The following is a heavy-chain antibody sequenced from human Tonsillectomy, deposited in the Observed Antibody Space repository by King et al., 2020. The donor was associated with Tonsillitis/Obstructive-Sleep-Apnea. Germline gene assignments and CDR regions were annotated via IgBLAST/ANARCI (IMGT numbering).Heavy chain of an antibody. CDR1: GGSISSYY. Sequence: VQLQESGPGLVKPSETLSLTCTVSGGSISSYYVSWIRQPPGKGLEWIGYIYYSGGTNYNPSLKSRVTISVDTPKNQFSLTLSSVTAADTAGYYCGSWVGGDRKGLTVTDYYYYYYMDVWGKGTTVTVSS. CDR3: GSWVGGDRKGLTVTDYYYYYYMDV. J-gene: IGHJ6*03. D-gene: IGHD4-17*01. CDR2: IYYSGGT. V-gene: IGHV4-59*01.